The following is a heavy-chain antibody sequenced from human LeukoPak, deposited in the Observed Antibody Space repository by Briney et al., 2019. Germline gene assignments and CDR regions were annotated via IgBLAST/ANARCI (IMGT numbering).Heavy chain of an antibody. Sequence: GGSLRLSCGASGFTFSNYAMYWVRQAPGKGLEWVSGLTGRGDSAYYADSVKGRFTISRDNSKNTLYLEMNSLRAEDTAVYYCARARGSYDLDYWGQGTLVTVSS. J-gene: IGHJ4*02. CDR1: GFTFSNYA. D-gene: IGHD1-26*01. V-gene: IGHV3-23*01. CDR3: ARARGSYDLDY. CDR2: LTGRGDSA.